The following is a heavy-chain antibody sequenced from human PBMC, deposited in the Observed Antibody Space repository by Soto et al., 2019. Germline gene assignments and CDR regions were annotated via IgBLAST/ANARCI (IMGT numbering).Heavy chain of an antibody. V-gene: IGHV3-23*01. Sequence: GGSLILSCAASGFTFSSYAMSWVRQAPGKGLEWVSAISGSGGSTYYADSVKGRFTISRDNSKNTLYLQMNSLRAEDTAVYYCATNLQTPFDFDYWGQGTLVTVSS. CDR3: ATNLQTPFDFDY. CDR1: GFTFSSYA. J-gene: IGHJ4*02. CDR2: ISGSGGST.